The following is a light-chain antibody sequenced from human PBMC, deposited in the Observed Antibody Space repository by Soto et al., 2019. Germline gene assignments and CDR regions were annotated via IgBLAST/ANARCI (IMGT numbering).Light chain of an antibody. Sequence: EVVLTQSPGTLSLSPGERATLSCRASQSISQSLAWYQQRPGQSPRLLIYDASRRATGIPDRFTGSGFGTDFTLTISRLAPEDLAVYYCQQYRGSPRSFGQGTKVELK. CDR1: QSISQS. J-gene: IGKJ1*01. V-gene: IGKV3-20*01. CDR2: DAS. CDR3: QQYRGSPRS.